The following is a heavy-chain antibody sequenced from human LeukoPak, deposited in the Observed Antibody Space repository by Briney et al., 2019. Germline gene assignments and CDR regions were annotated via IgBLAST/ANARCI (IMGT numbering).Heavy chain of an antibody. J-gene: IGHJ4*02. Sequence: SETLSLTCTVSGGSISSGSYNWTWIRQPAGKGLEWIGRIYTSGSTNHTPSLKSRVSISLDTSKNQFSLKLISVTAADTAVYFCARERTDTSMDYWGQGTLVTVSS. V-gene: IGHV4-61*02. CDR3: ARERTDTSMDY. D-gene: IGHD5-18*01. CDR2: IYTSGST. CDR1: GGSISSGSYN.